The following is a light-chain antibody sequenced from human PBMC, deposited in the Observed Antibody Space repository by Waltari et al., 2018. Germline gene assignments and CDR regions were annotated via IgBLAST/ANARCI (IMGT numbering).Light chain of an antibody. J-gene: IGLJ3*02. V-gene: IGLV6-57*03. CDR1: SGSIASNY. CDR2: EDY. CDR3: QSYDGINWM. Sequence: NFMLTQPHSVSESPGKTVTISCTRSSGSIASNYVQWFQPRPGRASTTVIYEDYPRPSGVPDRFSGSIDSSSNSASLTISGLKTEDEADYYCQSYDGINWMFGGGTKLTVL.